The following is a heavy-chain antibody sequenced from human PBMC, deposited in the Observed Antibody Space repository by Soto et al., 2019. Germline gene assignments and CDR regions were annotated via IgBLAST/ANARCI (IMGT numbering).Heavy chain of an antibody. CDR2: ISSSSSYI. CDR3: ARVLALGFGVDY. D-gene: IGHD3-10*01. CDR1: GFTFSSYS. J-gene: IGHJ4*02. Sequence: VQLVESGGGLVKPGGSLRLSCAASGFTFSSYSMNWVRQAPGKGLEWVSTISSSSSYIYYADSVKGRFTISRDNAKNSLYLQMNSLRAEDTAVYYCARVLALGFGVDYWGQGTLVTVSS. V-gene: IGHV3-21*01.